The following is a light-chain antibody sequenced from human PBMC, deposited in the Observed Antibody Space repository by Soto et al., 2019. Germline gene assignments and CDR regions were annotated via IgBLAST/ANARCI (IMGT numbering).Light chain of an antibody. CDR2: EVS. J-gene: IGLJ1*01. CDR1: ISDVGAYDY. CDR3: SSYTSSSLYV. V-gene: IGLV2-14*01. Sequence: QSVLTQPASVSGSPGQSITISCTGSISDVGAYDYVSWYQEHPGKVPKLIIYEVSNRPSGVSNRFSGSKSGNTASLTISGLQAEDEADYFCSSYTSSSLYVFGTGTKVTVL.